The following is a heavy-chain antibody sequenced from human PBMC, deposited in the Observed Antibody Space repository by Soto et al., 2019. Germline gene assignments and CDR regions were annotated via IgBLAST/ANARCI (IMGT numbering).Heavy chain of an antibody. CDR2: IDPSDSYT. V-gene: IGHV5-10-1*01. CDR3: ASLLGYCSGGTCSLDY. CDR1: VYSFTSYW. Sequence: GESLKISCKGSVYSFTSYWITWVRQMPGKGLEWMGRIDPSDSYTNYSPSFQGHVTISADKSISTAYLQWSSLKASDTAMYYCASLLGYCSGGTCSLDYWGQGTLVTVSS. J-gene: IGHJ4*02. D-gene: IGHD2-15*01.